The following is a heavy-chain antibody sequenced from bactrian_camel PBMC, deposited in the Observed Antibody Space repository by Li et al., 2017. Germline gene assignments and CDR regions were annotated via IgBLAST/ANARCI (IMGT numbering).Heavy chain of an antibody. Sequence: VQLVESGGGSVQSGGSLKLSCVRSGFTFHENDMSWVRQAPGKGLEWVSVISSTDDSTYYADSVRGRFTISQDNAENTAYLQMNSLNPEGTAIYYCCLGRDCYPGSWCYDPTYWGQGTQVTVS. D-gene: IGHD3*01. CDR3: CLGRDCYPGSWCYDPTY. V-gene: IGHV3S36*01. CDR1: GFTFHEND. CDR2: ISSTDDST. J-gene: IGHJ4*01.